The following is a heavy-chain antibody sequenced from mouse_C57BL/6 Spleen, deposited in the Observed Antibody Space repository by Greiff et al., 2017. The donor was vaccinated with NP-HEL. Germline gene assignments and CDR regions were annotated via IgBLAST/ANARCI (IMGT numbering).Heavy chain of an antibody. CDR2: IYPSDSET. V-gene: IGHV1-61*01. CDR3: ARGSLTTVVATDAMDY. CDR1: GYTFTSYW. Sequence: VQLQQSGAELVRPGSSVKLSCKASGYTFTSYWMDWVKQRPGQGLEWIGNIYPSDSETHYNQKFKDKATLTVDKSSSTAYMQLSSLTSEDSAVYYCARGSLTTVVATDAMDYWGQGTSVTVSS. J-gene: IGHJ4*01. D-gene: IGHD1-1*01.